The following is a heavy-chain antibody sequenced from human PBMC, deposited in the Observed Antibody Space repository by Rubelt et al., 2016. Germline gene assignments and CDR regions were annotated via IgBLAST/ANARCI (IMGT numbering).Heavy chain of an antibody. CDR2: IWYDGSNK. D-gene: IGHD6-19*01. J-gene: IGHJ4*02. CDR1: GFTFSSYA. V-gene: IGHV3-30*04. Sequence: VQPGGSLRLSCAASGFTFSSYAMSWVRQAPGKGLEWVAVIWYDGSNKYYADSVKGRFTISRDNSKNTLYLQMNSLRAEDTAVYYCARPYSSGWYPPGGYFDYWGQGTLVTVSS. CDR3: ARPYSSGWYPPGGYFDY.